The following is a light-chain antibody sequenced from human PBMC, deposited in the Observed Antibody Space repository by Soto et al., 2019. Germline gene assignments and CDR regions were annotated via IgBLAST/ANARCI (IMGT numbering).Light chain of an antibody. Sequence: QSVLTQPPSTSWPPGQRVTISCSGRASNIGSNFASWYQVVPGTAPKLLIYTNSHRPSGVPDRFSGSRSGTSASLDISGLQSDDEADYFCATWDDNVKGPVFGGGTKVTVL. V-gene: IGLV1-44*01. J-gene: IGLJ2*01. CDR1: ASNIGSNF. CDR2: TNS. CDR3: ATWDDNVKGPV.